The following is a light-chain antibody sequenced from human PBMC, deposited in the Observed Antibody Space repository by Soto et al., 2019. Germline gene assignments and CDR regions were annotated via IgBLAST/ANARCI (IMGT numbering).Light chain of an antibody. J-gene: IGLJ2*01. Sequence: SYELTQPPSVSVAPGQTARITCGGNNIGSKSVHWYQQKPGQAPVLVVYDDSDRPSGLPERFSGSNSGNTATLTISRVEAGDEADYYCQVWDSSSDHPVVFGGGTKPTVL. CDR3: QVWDSSSDHPVV. CDR1: NIGSKS. CDR2: DDS. V-gene: IGLV3-21*02.